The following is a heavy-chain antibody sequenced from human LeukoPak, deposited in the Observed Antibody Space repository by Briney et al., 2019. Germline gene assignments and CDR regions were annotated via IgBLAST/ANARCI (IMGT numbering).Heavy chain of an antibody. J-gene: IGHJ4*02. V-gene: IGHV4-59*01. D-gene: IGHD3-9*01. CDR3: ARGRFDIVSGYYADY. CDR2: IYYSGTT. Sequence: SETLSLTCTVSGGSMSSYYWNWIRQPPGKGLEWIAYIYYSGTTNYNPFLKSRVTISVDASRKHFSLKLTSVTAADTAVYYCARGRFDIVSGYYADYWGQGTLVTVSS. CDR1: GGSMSSYY.